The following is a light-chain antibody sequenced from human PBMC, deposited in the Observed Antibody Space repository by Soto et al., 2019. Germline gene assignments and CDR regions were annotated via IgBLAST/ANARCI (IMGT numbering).Light chain of an antibody. Sequence: IQMTQSPSSLSASVGDRVTITCRTSQPISIYLNWYQQKPGKVPRLLIYAATRLQTGVPSRFSGSGSGTDFTLSISSLQAEDFATYYCHQSFSSESFGPGTTVD. CDR1: QPISIY. J-gene: IGKJ3*01. V-gene: IGKV1-39*01. CDR2: AAT. CDR3: HQSFSSES.